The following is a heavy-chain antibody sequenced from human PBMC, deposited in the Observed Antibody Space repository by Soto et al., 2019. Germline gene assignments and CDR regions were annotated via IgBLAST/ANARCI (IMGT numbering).Heavy chain of an antibody. J-gene: IGHJ4*02. D-gene: IGHD3-16*01. V-gene: IGHV4-59*07. Sequence: QVQLQESGPGLVKPSDSLSLTCTVSGGSINSDYWSWIRQPPGKGLEWIGRISYTGSTNYNPSLKRRVTISPDTSKTQFSLELSSVTAADTAVYYCARGADGDYFDSWGQGTLVTVSS. CDR1: GGSINSDY. CDR2: ISYTGST. CDR3: ARGADGDYFDS.